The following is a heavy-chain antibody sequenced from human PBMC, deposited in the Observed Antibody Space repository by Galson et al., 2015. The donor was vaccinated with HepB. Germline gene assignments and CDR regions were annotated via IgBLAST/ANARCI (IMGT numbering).Heavy chain of an antibody. CDR2: ISGSGGST. J-gene: IGHJ4*02. CDR3: ARGSRPLHYGSGSYYSGVPFDY. D-gene: IGHD3-10*01. CDR1: GFTFSSYA. Sequence: SLRLSCAASGFTFSSYAMSWVRQAPGKGLEWVSAISGSGGSTYYADSVKGRFTISRDNSKNTLYLQMNSLRAEDTAVYYCARGSRPLHYGSGSYYSGVPFDYWGQGTLVTVSS. V-gene: IGHV3-23*01.